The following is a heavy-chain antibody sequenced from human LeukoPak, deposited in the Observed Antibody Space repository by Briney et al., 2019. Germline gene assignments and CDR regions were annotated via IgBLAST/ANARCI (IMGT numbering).Heavy chain of an antibody. Sequence: PGGSLRLSCAASEFSVGSNYMTWVRQAPGKGLEWVSLIYSGGSTYYADSVKGRFTISRDNSKNTLYLQMNSLRAEDTAVYYCAKVRAGGDDYWGQGTLVTVSS. D-gene: IGHD3-16*01. CDR2: IYSGGST. CDR3: AKVRAGGDDY. J-gene: IGHJ4*02. V-gene: IGHV3-66*01. CDR1: EFSVGSNY.